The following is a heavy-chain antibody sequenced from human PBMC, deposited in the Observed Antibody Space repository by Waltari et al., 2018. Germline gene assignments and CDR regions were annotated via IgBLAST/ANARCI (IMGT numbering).Heavy chain of an antibody. CDR1: GGTFSSYA. D-gene: IGHD3-10*01. J-gene: IGHJ6*02. CDR3: ARDGFDYYYYYGMDV. V-gene: IGHV1-69*08. CDR2: IIPIFGTA. Sequence: QVQLVQSGAEVKKPGSSVKVSCKASGGTFSSYAISWVRQAPGQGLEWMGRIIPIFGTANYAQKVQGRVTITADKSTSTAYMELSSLRSEDTAVYYCARDGFDYYYYYGMDVWGQGTTVTVSS.